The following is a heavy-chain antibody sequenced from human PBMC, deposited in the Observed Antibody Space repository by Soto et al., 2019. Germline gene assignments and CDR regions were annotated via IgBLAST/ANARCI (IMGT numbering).Heavy chain of an antibody. CDR2: IYYSGST. CDR3: ARDNILGILYGGMDV. J-gene: IGHJ6*02. Sequence: SETLSLTCTVSGVSISSGDYYWSWIRQPPGKGLEWIGYIYYSGSTYYNPSLKSRVTISVDTSKNQFSLKLSSVTAADTAVYYCARDNILGILYGGMDVWGQGTKVTVSS. V-gene: IGHV4-30-4*01. CDR1: GVSISSGDYY. D-gene: IGHD3-3*01.